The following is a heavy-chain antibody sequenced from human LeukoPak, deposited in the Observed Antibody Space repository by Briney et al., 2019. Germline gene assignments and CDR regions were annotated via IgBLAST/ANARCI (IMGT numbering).Heavy chain of an antibody. Sequence: SETLSLTCTVSGGSISSGGYYWSWIRRPPGKGLEWIGYIYYSGSTNYNPSLKSRVTISVDTSKNQFSLKLSSVTAADTAVYYCASTHCGGDCYLSNAEYFQHWGQGTLVTVSS. V-gene: IGHV4-61*08. CDR1: GGSISSGGYY. D-gene: IGHD2-21*02. J-gene: IGHJ1*01. CDR2: IYYSGST. CDR3: ASTHCGGDCYLSNAEYFQH.